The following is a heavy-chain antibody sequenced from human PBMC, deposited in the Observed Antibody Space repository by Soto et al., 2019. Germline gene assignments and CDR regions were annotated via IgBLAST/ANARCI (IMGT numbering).Heavy chain of an antibody. Sequence: SETLSLTCTVSGGSISSYYWSWIRQPPGKGLEWIGYIYYSGSTNYNPSLKSRVTLSVDTSKNQFSLSLSSVTAADTAVYYCARHTHWAPLVDWGQGMLVTVSS. V-gene: IGHV4-59*08. CDR3: ARHTHWAPLVD. CDR2: IYYSGST. J-gene: IGHJ4*02. D-gene: IGHD3-16*01. CDR1: GGSISSYY.